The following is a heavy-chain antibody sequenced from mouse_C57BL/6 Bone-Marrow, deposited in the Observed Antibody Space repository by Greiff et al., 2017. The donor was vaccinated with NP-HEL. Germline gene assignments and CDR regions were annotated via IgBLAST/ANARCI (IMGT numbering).Heavy chain of an antibody. CDR2: INPGSGGT. CDR1: GYAFTNYL. Sequence: VQLQQSGAELVRPGTSVKVSCKASGYAFTNYLIEWIGVINPGSGGTNYNEKFKGKATLTADKSSSTAYMQLSSLTSEDSAVYFCARGADYYGSPLYWYFDVWGTGTTVTVSS. D-gene: IGHD1-1*01. CDR3: ARGADYYGSPLYWYFDV. V-gene: IGHV1-54*01. J-gene: IGHJ1*03.